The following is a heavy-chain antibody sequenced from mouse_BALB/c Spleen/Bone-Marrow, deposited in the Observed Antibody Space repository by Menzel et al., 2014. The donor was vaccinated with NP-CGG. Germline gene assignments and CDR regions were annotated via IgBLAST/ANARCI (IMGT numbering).Heavy chain of an antibody. J-gene: IGHJ4*01. CDR2: ILPGNTNA. CDR3: ARGWYSMDD. CDR1: GYTFSSYW. V-gene: IGHV1-9*01. Sequence: VQLQESGAEQMQPGASVKISCKATGYTFSSYWVEWVKQRPGHGLEWIGEILPGNTNANYNEKFKGRATFTADTSSNTAYMQLSSLTSEDSAVYYCARGWYSMDDWGQGTSVTVS.